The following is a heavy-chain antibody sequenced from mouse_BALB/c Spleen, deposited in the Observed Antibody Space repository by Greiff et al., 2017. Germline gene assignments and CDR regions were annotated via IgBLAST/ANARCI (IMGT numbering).Heavy chain of an antibody. V-gene: IGHV1-9*01. CDR3: AMTTVVASYYFDY. CDR2: ILPGSGST. Sequence: VKLQESGAELMKPGASVKISCKATGYTFSSYWIEWVKQRPGHGLEWIGEILPGSGSTNYNEKFKGKATFTADTSSNTAYMQLSSLTSEDSAVYYCAMTTVVASYYFDYWGQGTTLTVSS. D-gene: IGHD1-1*01. J-gene: IGHJ2*01. CDR1: GYTFSSYW.